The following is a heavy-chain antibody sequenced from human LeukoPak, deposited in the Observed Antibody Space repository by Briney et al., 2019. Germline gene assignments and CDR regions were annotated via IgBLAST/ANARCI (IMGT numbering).Heavy chain of an antibody. CDR1: GFTFSSYS. Sequence: GGSLRLSCAASGFTFSSYSMNWVRQAPGKGLEWVSSISSSSGYLYYADSLKGRFTISRDNAKNSLYLQMNSLRAEDTAVYYCARGAPYCSSTSCYGDYWGQGTLVTVSS. V-gene: IGHV3-21*01. J-gene: IGHJ4*02. CDR2: ISSSSGYL. D-gene: IGHD2-2*01. CDR3: ARGAPYCSSTSCYGDY.